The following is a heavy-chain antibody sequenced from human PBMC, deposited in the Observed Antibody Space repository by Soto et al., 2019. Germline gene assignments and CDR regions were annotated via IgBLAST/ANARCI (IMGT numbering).Heavy chain of an antibody. CDR3: AHRRVSRDIVVVVAAYDAFDI. CDR1: GFSLSTSGVG. CDR2: IYWDDDK. V-gene: IGHV2-5*02. J-gene: IGHJ3*02. D-gene: IGHD2-15*01. Sequence: GSGPTLVNPTQTLTLTCTFSGFSLSTSGVGVGWIRQPPGKALEWLALIYWDDDKRYSPSLKSRLTITKDTSKNQVVLTMTNMDPVDTATYYCAHRRVSRDIVVVVAAYDAFDIWGQGTMVTVSS.